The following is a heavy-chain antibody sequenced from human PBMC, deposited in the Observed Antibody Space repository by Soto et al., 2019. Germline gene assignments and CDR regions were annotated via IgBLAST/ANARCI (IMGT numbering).Heavy chain of an antibody. CDR2: IKQDGSEK. J-gene: IGHJ6*02. Sequence: GESLKISCAASGFTFSSYWMSWVRQAPGKGLEWVANIKQDGSEKYYVDSVKGRFTISRDNAKNSLYLQMNSLRAEDTAVYYCARNNWNYVGIDSGMDVWGQGTTVTVSS. CDR1: GFTFSSYW. CDR3: ARNNWNYVGIDSGMDV. D-gene: IGHD1-7*01. V-gene: IGHV3-7*01.